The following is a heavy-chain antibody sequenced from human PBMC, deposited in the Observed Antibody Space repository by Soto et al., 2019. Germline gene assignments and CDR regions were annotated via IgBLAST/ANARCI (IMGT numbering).Heavy chain of an antibody. J-gene: IGHJ6*03. D-gene: IGHD3-10*01. V-gene: IGHV6-1*01. Sequence: PSQTLSLTCAISGDSVSSNSAAWNWIRQSPSRGLEWLGRTYYRSKWYNDYAVSVKSRITINPDTSKNQFSLQLNPVTPEDTAVYYCARGSMVRGVIGYYYYYMDVWGKGTTVTVSS. CDR2: TYYRSKWYN. CDR1: GDSVSSNSAA. CDR3: ARGSMVRGVIGYYYYYMDV.